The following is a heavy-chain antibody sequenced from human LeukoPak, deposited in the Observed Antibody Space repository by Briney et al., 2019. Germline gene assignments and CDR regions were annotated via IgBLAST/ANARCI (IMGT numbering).Heavy chain of an antibody. CDR3: AKVKGYSAYDPIDY. V-gene: IGHV3-23*01. Sequence: GGSLRLSCAASGFTFSSYAMSWVRQAPGKGLEWVSAIRGSGTSTYHADSVKGRFTISRDNSKNTLYLQMNSPRAEDTAVYYCAKVKGYSAYDPIDYWGQGTLVTVSS. J-gene: IGHJ4*02. CDR1: GFTFSSYA. CDR2: IRGSGTST. D-gene: IGHD5-12*01.